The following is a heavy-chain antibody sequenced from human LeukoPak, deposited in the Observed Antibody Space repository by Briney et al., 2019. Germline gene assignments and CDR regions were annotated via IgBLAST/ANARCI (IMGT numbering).Heavy chain of an antibody. CDR2: IYYSGST. CDR3: ARVVGYCSSTSCLASNWFDP. CDR1: GGSISSYY. J-gene: IGHJ5*02. D-gene: IGHD2-2*01. V-gene: IGHV4-59*01. Sequence: PSETLSLTCTVSGGSISSYYWSWIRQPPGKGLEWIGYIYYSGSTNYNPSLKSRVTISVDTSKNQFSLKLSSVTAADTAVYYCARVVGYCSSTSCLASNWFDPWGQGTLVTVSS.